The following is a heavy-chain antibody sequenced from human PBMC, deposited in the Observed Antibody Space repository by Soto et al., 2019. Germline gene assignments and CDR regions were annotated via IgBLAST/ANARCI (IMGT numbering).Heavy chain of an antibody. J-gene: IGHJ6*03. Sequence: GGSLRLSCAASGFTFSSYGMHWVRQAPGKGLEWVAVIWYDGSNKYYADSVKGRFTISRDNSKNTLYLQMNSLRAEDTAAYYCARVTTVKGYYYYYMDVWGKGTTVTVSS. CDR1: GFTFSSYG. D-gene: IGHD4-17*01. CDR3: ARVTTVKGYYYYYMDV. V-gene: IGHV3-33*01. CDR2: IWYDGSNK.